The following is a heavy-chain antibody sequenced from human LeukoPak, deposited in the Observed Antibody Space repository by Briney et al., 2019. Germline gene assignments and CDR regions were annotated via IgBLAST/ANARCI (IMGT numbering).Heavy chain of an antibody. CDR2: IYYSGST. V-gene: IGHV4-59*08. D-gene: IGHD4/OR15-4a*01. J-gene: IGHJ4*02. CDR1: GASISYNY. CDR3: ARHSIDYGEDY. Sequence: SETLSLTCTVSGASISYNYWSWIRQPPGRRPEWIGYIYYSGSTNYNPSLKSRVTISVDTSKNQFSLKLSSVTAADTAVYYCARHSIDYGEDYWGQGTLVTVSS.